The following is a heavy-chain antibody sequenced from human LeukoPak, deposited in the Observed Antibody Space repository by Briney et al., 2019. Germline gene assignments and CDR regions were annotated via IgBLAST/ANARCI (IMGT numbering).Heavy chain of an antibody. CDR3: ARERAVGLFDY. CDR2: IIPIFGTA. J-gene: IGHJ4*02. CDR1: GGTFSSYA. D-gene: IGHD6-19*01. Sequence: GASVKVSCKASGGTFSSYAICWVRQAPGQGREWMGGIIPIFGTANNAQKFQGRVTMTTDESTSTAYMELSSLRSEDTAVYYCARERAVGLFDYWGQGTLVTVSS. V-gene: IGHV1-69*05.